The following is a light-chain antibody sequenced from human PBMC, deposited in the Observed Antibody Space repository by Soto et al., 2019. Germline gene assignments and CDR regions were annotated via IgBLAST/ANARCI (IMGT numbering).Light chain of an antibody. CDR1: QSVSSSY. V-gene: IGKV3-20*01. J-gene: IGKJ1*01. CDR2: AAS. CDR3: QQYVSTPWT. Sequence: EIVLTQSPGTLSLSPGERATLSCRASQSVSSSYLAWYQQKPGQAPRLLIYAASTRATGVPARFSGSGSGTEFTLTISSLQSEDCAVYYCQQYVSTPWTFGQGTKVDIK.